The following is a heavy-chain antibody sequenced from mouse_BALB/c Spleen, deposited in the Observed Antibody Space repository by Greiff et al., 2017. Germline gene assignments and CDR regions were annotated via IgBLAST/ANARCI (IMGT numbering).Heavy chain of an antibody. D-gene: IGHD2-4*01. CDR1: GYTFTSYY. V-gene: IGHV1S56*01. CDR3: ARESTMTYYFDY. Sequence: QVQLQQSGPELVKPGASVRISCKASGYTFTSYYIHWVKQRPGQGLEWIGWIYPGNVNTKYNEKFKGKATLTADKSSSTAYMQLSSLASEDSAVYFCARESTMTYYFDYWGQGTTLTVSS. CDR2: IYPGNVNT. J-gene: IGHJ2*01.